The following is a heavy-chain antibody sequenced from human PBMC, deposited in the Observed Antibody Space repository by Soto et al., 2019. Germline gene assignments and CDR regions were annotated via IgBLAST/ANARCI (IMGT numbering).Heavy chain of an antibody. CDR2: IYYSGST. Sequence: SETLSLTCTVSGGSSSSYYWSWSRQPPGKGLEWIGYIYYSGSTNYNPSLKSRVTISVDTSKNQFSRKLSSVTAADTAVYYCARGAAERQQHSNWFDPWGQGTLVTVSS. CDR1: GGSSSSYY. D-gene: IGHD6-13*01. CDR3: ARGAAERQQHSNWFDP. V-gene: IGHV4-59*01. J-gene: IGHJ5*02.